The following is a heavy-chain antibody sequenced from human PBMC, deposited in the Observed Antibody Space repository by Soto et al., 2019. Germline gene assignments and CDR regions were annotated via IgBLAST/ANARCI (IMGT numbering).Heavy chain of an antibody. D-gene: IGHD6-6*01. Sequence: QVQLVESGGGVVQPGRSLRLSCAASGFTFSNYAMHWVRQAPGKGLEWVAVISYDGSNKYYADSVKGRFTISRDNSKNTVYLQMNSLIAEDTAVSYGARERSHSSSPHFDYWGQATLVTVSS. V-gene: IGHV3-30-3*01. CDR3: ARERSHSSSPHFDY. CDR1: GFTFSNYA. J-gene: IGHJ4*02. CDR2: ISYDGSNK.